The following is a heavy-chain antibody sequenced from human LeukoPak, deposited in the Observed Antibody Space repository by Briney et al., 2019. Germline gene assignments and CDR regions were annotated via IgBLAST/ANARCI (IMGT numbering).Heavy chain of an antibody. V-gene: IGHV4-59*01. D-gene: IGHD3-3*01. J-gene: IGHJ3*02. CDR1: GASISSYY. CDR2: ASYSGST. Sequence: PSETLSLTCTVSGASISSYYWSWIRQPPGKGLEWIGYASYSGSTNYNPSLKSRVTMSVDTSKNQFSLKLSSVTAADTAVYYCARRYDFWSGSHDAFDIWGQGTMVTVSS. CDR3: ARRYDFWSGSHDAFDI.